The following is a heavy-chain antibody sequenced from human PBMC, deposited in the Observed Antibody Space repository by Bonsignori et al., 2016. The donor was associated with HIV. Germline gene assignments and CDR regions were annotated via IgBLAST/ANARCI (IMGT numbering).Heavy chain of an antibody. D-gene: IGHD2-15*01. CDR2: SFYSGAD. CDR1: GSSISSGYY. V-gene: IGHV4-38-2*01. CDR3: ARSGAVSLTTHVDP. Sequence: QVQLQESGPGLVKTSETLSLTCAVSGSSISSGYYWSWIRQPPGRDWSGLEVSFYSGADLLQTVPSKSRFTISVDTSKNQFSLKLTSVTAADTAVYYCARSGAVSLTTHVDPWGQGTLVTVAS. J-gene: IGHJ5*02.